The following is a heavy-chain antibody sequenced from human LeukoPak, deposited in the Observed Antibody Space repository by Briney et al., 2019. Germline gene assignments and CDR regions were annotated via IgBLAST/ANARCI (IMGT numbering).Heavy chain of an antibody. Sequence: PSETLSLTCTVSGGSISSYYWSWIRQPPGKGLEWIGYIYYSGSTNYNPSLKSRVTISVDTSKNQFSLKLSSVTAADTAVYYCARDLRYCSGGSCYSAMDVWGQGTTVTVSS. J-gene: IGHJ6*02. D-gene: IGHD2-15*01. CDR2: IYYSGST. CDR1: GGSISSYY. CDR3: ARDLRYCSGGSCYSAMDV. V-gene: IGHV4-59*01.